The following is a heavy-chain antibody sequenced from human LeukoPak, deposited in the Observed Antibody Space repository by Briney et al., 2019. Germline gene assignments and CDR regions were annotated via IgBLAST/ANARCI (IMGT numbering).Heavy chain of an antibody. CDR1: GFTFSSYG. V-gene: IGHV3-33*06. CDR2: IWYDGSNK. J-gene: IGHJ4*02. CDR3: AEGEKSRGSSSSADY. Sequence: GRSLRLSCAASGFTFSSYGMHWVRQAPGKGLEWVAVIWYDGSNKYYADSVKGRFTISRDNSKNTLYLQMNSLRAEDTAVYYCAEGEKSRGSSSSADYWGQGTLVTVSS. D-gene: IGHD6-6*01.